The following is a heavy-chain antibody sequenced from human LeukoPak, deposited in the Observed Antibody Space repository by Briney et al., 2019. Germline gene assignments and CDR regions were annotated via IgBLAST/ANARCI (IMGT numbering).Heavy chain of an antibody. J-gene: IGHJ5*02. V-gene: IGHV4-34*01. Sequence: PSETLSLTCAVYGGSFSGYYWSWLRQPPGKGLEWIGEINHSGSTNYNPSHKSRVTISVDTSKNQFSLKLSSVTAADTAAYYCARHYYYGSGSYGTNWFDPWGQGTLVTVSS. D-gene: IGHD3-10*01. CDR1: GGSFSGYY. CDR3: ARHYYYGSGSYGTNWFDP. CDR2: INHSGST.